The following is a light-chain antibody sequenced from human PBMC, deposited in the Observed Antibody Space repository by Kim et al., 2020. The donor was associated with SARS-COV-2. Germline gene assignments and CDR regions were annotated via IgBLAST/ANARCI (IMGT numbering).Light chain of an antibody. CDR2: DVS. CDR3: ASYTSSGTLGV. CDR1: SSDIGGYNY. Sequence: QSALTQPASVSGSPGQSITISCTGTSSDIGGYNYVSWYQQHPSTVPKLIIYDVSHRPSGISNRFSGSKFANTASLTISGLQADDEADYYCASYTSSGTLGVFGTGTKVTVL. J-gene: IGLJ1*01. V-gene: IGLV2-14*03.